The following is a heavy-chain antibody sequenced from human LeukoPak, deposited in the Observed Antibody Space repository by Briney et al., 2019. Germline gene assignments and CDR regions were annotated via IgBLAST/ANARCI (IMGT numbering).Heavy chain of an antibody. V-gene: IGHV1-69*04. CDR3: ATSKGYYYDSSGYYPFDY. D-gene: IGHD3-22*01. CDR2: IIPILGIA. Sequence: GASVKVSCKASGGTFSSYAISWVRQAPGRGLEWMGSIIPILGIANYAQKFQGRVTITADKSTSTAYMELSSLRSEDTAVYYCATSKGYYYDSSGYYPFDYWGQGTLVTVSS. J-gene: IGHJ4*02. CDR1: GGTFSSYA.